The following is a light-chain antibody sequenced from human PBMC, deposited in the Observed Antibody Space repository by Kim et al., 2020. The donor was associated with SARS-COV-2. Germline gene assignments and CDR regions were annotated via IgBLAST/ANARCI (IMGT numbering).Light chain of an antibody. Sequence: SSELTQDPAVSVALGQTVRITCQGDSLRSYYASWYQQKPGQAPVLVIYGKNNPPSGIPDRFSGSSSGNTASLTITGAQAEDEADYYCNSRDSSGNHRGVFGGGTQLTVL. J-gene: IGLJ3*02. V-gene: IGLV3-19*01. CDR3: NSRDSSGNHRGV. CDR2: GKN. CDR1: SLRSYY.